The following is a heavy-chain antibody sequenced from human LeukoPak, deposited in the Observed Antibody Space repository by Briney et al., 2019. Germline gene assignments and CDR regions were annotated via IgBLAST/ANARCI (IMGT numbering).Heavy chain of an antibody. CDR2: INAYNGNT. CDR1: GYSFSSYG. CDR3: ARVYLGVTMIVVVMGDY. D-gene: IGHD3-22*01. J-gene: IGHJ4*02. Sequence: ASVKVSCKSSGYSFSSYGISWVRQAPRQGLEWMGWINAYNGNTNYAQKLQDRVTMTTDTSTCTVYMELRSLRSDDTAVCDCARVYLGVTMIVVVMGDYWGQGTLITVSS. V-gene: IGHV1-18*01.